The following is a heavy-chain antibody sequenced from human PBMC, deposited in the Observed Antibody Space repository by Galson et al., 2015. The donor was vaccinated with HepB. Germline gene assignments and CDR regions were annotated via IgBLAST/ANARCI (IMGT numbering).Heavy chain of an antibody. J-gene: IGHJ6*03. CDR2: IWYDGSNK. D-gene: IGHD2-2*01. CDR3: ARASHQYVYYYYMDV. CDR1: GFTFGSYG. Sequence: SLRLSCAASGFTFGSYGMHWVRQAPGKGLEWAAVIWYDGSNKYYADSVKGRFTISRDNSKNTLYLQMNSLRAEDTAVYYCARASHQYVYYYYMDVWGKGTTVTVSS. V-gene: IGHV3-33*01.